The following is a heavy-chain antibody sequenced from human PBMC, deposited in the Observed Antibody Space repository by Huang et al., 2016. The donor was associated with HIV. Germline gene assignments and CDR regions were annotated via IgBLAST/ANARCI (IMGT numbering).Heavy chain of an antibody. CDR2: INPRARRT. D-gene: IGHD1-1*01. J-gene: IGHJ3*02. Sequence: QVQLVQSGAEVKKPGASVKVSCRTSGYTFTSFYMHWVRQAPGQGLEWMGRINPRARRTTYAHKFQGRVTMTWDTSTSTVYMELSSLRSEDTAVYYCSREQEPLSGHAFDIWGQGTVVTVSS. CDR3: SREQEPLSGHAFDI. CDR1: GYTFTSFY. V-gene: IGHV1-46*03.